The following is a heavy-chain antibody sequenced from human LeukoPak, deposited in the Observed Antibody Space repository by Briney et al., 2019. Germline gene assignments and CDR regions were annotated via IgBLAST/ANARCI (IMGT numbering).Heavy chain of an antibody. J-gene: IGHJ6*02. D-gene: IGHD2/OR15-2a*01. CDR3: AKGGSTNFYYGDV. CDR1: GGSMTNLY. V-gene: IGHV4-59*01. CDR2: IYDSGST. Sequence: SETLSLTCSVSGGSMTNLYWTWIRQPPGKGLERIGDIYDSGSTRYNTSLESRVTISVDTSKNQFSLKLSSVTAADTAVYYCAKGGSTNFYYGDVWGQGTTVTVSS.